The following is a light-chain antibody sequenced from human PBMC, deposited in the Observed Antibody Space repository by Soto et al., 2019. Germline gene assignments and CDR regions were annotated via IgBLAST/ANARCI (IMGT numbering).Light chain of an antibody. CDR1: SSDVGGYNY. CDR3: SSYTSSSTLV. V-gene: IGLV2-14*01. J-gene: IGLJ1*01. CDR2: EVS. Sequence: QSALTQPASVSGSPGRSITISCTGTSSDVGGYNYVSWYQQHPGKAPKLMIYEVSNRPSGVSNRFSGSKSGSTASLTISGLQAEDEADYYCSSYTSSSTLVFGTGTKVTVL.